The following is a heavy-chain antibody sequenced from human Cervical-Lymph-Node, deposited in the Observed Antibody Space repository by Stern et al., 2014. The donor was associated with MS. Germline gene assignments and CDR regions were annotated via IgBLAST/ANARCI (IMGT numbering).Heavy chain of an antibody. CDR2: ISYGGRNK. V-gene: IGHV3-30*01. CDR3: ARANYDFWSGYPDFHYYGMDV. CDR1: GFTFSSYA. D-gene: IGHD3-3*01. Sequence: VQLVESGGGVVQPGRSLRLSCAASGFTFSSYAMHWVRQAPGQGLEWVAVISYGGRNKYYADSVKCRFTIPRDNSMNTLYLQMNSLRAEDTAVYYCARANYDFWSGYPDFHYYGMDVWGQGTTVTVSS. J-gene: IGHJ6*02.